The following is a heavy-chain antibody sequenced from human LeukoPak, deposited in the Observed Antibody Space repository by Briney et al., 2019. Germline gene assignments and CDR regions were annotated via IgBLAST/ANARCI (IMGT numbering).Heavy chain of an antibody. V-gene: IGHV3-21*01. J-gene: IGHJ4*02. D-gene: IGHD3-10*01. CDR3: VRESNNYDSGSQNLDY. CDR2: ISSGSSYI. CDR1: GFTFSSYS. Sequence: GGSLRLSCAASGFTFSSYSMNWVRQAPGKGLEWVSSISSGSSYINYADSVKGRFTISRDNAKNSLFLQMNSLRAEDTAVYYCVRESNNYDSGSQNLDYWGQGTLVTVSS.